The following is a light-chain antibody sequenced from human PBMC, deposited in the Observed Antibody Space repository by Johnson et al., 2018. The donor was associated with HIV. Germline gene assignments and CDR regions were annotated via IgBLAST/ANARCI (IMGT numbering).Light chain of an antibody. V-gene: IGLV1-51*01. CDR2: DNN. CDR3: GTWDSSLSAMG. J-gene: IGLJ1*01. Sequence: QSVLTQPPSVSAAPGQKVTISCSGSSSNIGNNYVYWYQQLPGTAPKLLIYDNNKRPSGIPDRFSGSKSGTSATLGITGLQTGDEADYYCGTWDSSLSAMGLGTGTKVTVL. CDR1: SSNIGNNY.